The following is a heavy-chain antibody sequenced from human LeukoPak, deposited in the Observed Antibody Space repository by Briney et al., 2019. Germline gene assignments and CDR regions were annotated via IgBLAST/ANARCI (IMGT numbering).Heavy chain of an antibody. CDR3: VSPVFINY. Sequence: GSLRLSCSAFGFTFISLGMHWVRQAPGKGLEHVSTIGSDGDSTYYADSVKDRFTISRDNSKNALYLQMTSLRPEDSAVYYCVSPVFINYWGQGTLVTVSS. D-gene: IGHD1-14*01. J-gene: IGHJ4*01. CDR1: GFTFISLG. V-gene: IGHV3-64D*06. CDR2: IGSDGDST.